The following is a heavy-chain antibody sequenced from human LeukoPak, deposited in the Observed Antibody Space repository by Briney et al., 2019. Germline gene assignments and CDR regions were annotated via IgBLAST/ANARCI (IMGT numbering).Heavy chain of an antibody. CDR2: ISYSGST. CDR3: ARFGVIVVVKGS. V-gene: IGHV4-30-4*08. CDR1: GGSINSGDYY. D-gene: IGHD3-22*01. J-gene: IGHJ4*02. Sequence: PSETLSLTCTVSGGSINSGDYYWSWVRQPPGKGLEWIAYISYSGSTSYNPSLKGRITISVDTSKNQFSLKLSSVTAADMAVYYCARFGVIVVVKGSWGQGTLVTVSS.